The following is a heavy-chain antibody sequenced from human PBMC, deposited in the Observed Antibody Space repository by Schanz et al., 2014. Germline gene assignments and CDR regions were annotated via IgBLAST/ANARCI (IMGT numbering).Heavy chain of an antibody. J-gene: IGHJ4*02. Sequence: VQLVQSGAEVKRPGASVRVSCKASGYTFTSYDFNWVRQAPGQGLEWMGWMNPDSGNTGYAQKFQGRVTMTRNTSISTAYMELSSLKSDDTAVYYCARAFGGYDPAGALDYWGQGTLVTVSS. CDR3: ARAFGGYDPAGALDY. D-gene: IGHD5-12*01. CDR2: MNPDSGNT. V-gene: IGHV1-8*01. CDR1: GYTFTSYD.